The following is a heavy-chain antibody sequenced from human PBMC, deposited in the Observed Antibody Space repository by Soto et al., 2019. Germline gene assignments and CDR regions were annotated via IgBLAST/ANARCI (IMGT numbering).Heavy chain of an antibody. CDR1: GFTFSIHE. Sequence: GSLRLSCAASGFTFSIHEMNWVRQAPGKGLEWVSYISSIGVATYYADSVKGRFTISRDNAKNSLYLQMNSLRAEDTAVYYCAREGRVGGIDYWGQGTPVTVSS. V-gene: IGHV3-48*03. J-gene: IGHJ4*02. D-gene: IGHD6-19*01. CDR2: ISSIGVAT. CDR3: AREGRVGGIDY.